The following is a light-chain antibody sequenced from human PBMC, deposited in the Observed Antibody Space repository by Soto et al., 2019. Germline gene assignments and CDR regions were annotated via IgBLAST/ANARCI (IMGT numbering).Light chain of an antibody. CDR3: QQYDNLPPRT. CDR1: QDISNY. J-gene: IGKJ1*01. CDR2: DAS. V-gene: IGKV1-33*01. Sequence: DIQMTQSPSSLSACVGDRVTITCQTSQDISNYLNWYQQKPGKAPKLLIYDASNLETGVPSRFSGSGSGTDFTFTISSLQPEDIATYYCQQYDNLPPRTFGQGTKVEIK.